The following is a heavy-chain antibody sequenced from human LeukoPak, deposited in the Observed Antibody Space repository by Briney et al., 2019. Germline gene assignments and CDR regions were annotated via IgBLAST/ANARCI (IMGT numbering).Heavy chain of an antibody. CDR2: MNPNSGNT. D-gene: IGHD3-22*01. V-gene: IGHV1-8*02. Sequence: GASVKVSCKASGYTFTSYYMHWVRQATGQGLEWMGWMNPNSGNTGYAQKFQGRVTMTRNTSISTAYMELSSLRSEDTAVYYCARGLLRGVVITYYYYYYMDVWGKGTTVTVSS. J-gene: IGHJ6*03. CDR3: ARGLLRGVVITYYYYYYMDV. CDR1: GYTFTSYY.